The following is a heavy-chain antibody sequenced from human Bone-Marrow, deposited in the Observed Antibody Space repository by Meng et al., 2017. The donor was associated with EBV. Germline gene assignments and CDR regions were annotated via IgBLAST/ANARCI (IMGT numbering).Heavy chain of an antibody. Sequence: QGQLVESGGGVVQPGRSLRLSCAASGFTFSSYAMHWARQAPGKGLEWVAVISYDGSNKYYADSVKGRFTISRDNSKNTLYLQMNSLRAEDTAVYYCARDRGGNSDYWGQGTLVTVSS. V-gene: IGHV3-30-3*01. CDR2: ISYDGSNK. D-gene: IGHD4-23*01. CDR3: ARDRGGNSDY. J-gene: IGHJ4*02. CDR1: GFTFSSYA.